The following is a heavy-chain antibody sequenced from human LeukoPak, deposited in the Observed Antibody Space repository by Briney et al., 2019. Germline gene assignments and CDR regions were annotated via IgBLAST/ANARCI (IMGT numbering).Heavy chain of an antibody. J-gene: IGHJ3*02. CDR3: AKARGYSYGGDAFDI. D-gene: IGHD5-18*01. CDR1: GFTFSSYG. Sequence: PGRSLRLSCAASGFTFSSYGMHWVRQAPGKGLEWVAVISYDGSNKYYADSVKGRFTISRDNSKNTLYLQMNSLRAEDTAVYYCAKARGYSYGGDAFDIWGQGTMVTVSS. V-gene: IGHV3-30*18. CDR2: ISYDGSNK.